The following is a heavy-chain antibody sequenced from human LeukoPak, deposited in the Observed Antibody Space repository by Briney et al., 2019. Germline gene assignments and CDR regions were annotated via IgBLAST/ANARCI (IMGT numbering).Heavy chain of an antibody. V-gene: IGHV3-21*01. CDR3: ARDIAAAGTLLIYYYGMDV. D-gene: IGHD6-13*01. CDR1: GFTFSSYS. J-gene: IGHJ6*02. CDR2: ISSSSSYI. Sequence: GGSLRLSCAASGFTFSSYSMNWVRQAPGKGLEWVSSISSSSSYIYYADSVKGRFTISRDNAKNSLYLQMNSLRAEDTAVYYCARDIAAAGTLLIYYYGMDVWGQGTTVTVSS.